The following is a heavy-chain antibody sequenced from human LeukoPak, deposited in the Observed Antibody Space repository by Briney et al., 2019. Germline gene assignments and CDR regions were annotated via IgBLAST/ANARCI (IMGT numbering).Heavy chain of an antibody. CDR1: GGSISTSNYY. J-gene: IGHJ4*02. D-gene: IGHD6-19*01. CDR3: ARVESSGWYYFDY. CDR2: IFYSGST. V-gene: IGHV4-39*07. Sequence: SETLSLTCTVSGGSISTSNYYWGWIRQPPGKGLEWIGNIFYSGSTYYSPSLKSRVTISLDTSRNQFSLKLSSVTAADTAVYYCARVESSGWYYFDYWGQGTLVTVSS.